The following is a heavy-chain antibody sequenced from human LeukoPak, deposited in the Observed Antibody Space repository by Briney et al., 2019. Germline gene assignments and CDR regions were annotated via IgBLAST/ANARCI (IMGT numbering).Heavy chain of an antibody. D-gene: IGHD2-2*01. CDR3: ARLYCSSTNCYSYFQH. CDR2: ISYDGSNK. V-gene: IGHV3-30-3*01. CDR1: GFTFSSYA. Sequence: PGGSLRLSCAASGFTFSSYAMHWVRQAPGKGLEWVAVISYDGSNKYYADSVKGRFTISRDNSKNTLYLQMNSLRAEDTAVYYCARLYCSSTNCYSYFQHWGQGTVVTVSS. J-gene: IGHJ1*01.